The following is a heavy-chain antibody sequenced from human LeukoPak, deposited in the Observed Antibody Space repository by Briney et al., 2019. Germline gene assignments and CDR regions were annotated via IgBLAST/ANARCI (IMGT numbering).Heavy chain of an antibody. CDR1: GFTFSTYA. J-gene: IGHJ4*02. V-gene: IGHV3-23*01. D-gene: IGHD1-26*01. CDR2: ITGSTGST. Sequence: GGSLRLSCAASGFTFSTYAMTWVRQPPGKGLEGVSSITGSTGSTYYADSVKGRFTISRDNSKNTLYLQMNSLRAEDTAVYYCAKRFSGSSGLYNFDYWGQGTLVTVSS. CDR3: AKRFSGSSGLYNFDY.